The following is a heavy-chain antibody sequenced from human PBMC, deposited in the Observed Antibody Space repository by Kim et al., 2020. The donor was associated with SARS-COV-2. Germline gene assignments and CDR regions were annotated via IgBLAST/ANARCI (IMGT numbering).Heavy chain of an antibody. J-gene: IGHJ4*02. CDR3: ARGPDGSGSGWGY. CDR2: INHSGST. Sequence: SETLSLTCAVYGGSFSGYYWSWIRQPPGKGLEWIGEINHSGSTNYNPSLKSRVTISVDTSKNQFSLKLSSVTAADTAVYYCARGPDGSGSGWGYWGQGTLVTVSS. D-gene: IGHD3-10*01. V-gene: IGHV4-34*01. CDR1: GGSFSGYY.